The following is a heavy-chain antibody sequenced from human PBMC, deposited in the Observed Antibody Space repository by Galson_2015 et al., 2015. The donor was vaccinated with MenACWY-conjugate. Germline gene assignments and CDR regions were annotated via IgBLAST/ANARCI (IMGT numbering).Heavy chain of an antibody. CDR1: GSSLRELF. J-gene: IGHJ6*02. V-gene: IGHV1-24*01. CDR2: VDHENGEI. D-gene: IGHD2/OR15-2a*01. Sequence: SVKVSCKVSGSSLRELFMNWVRQAPGEGLEWMGGVDHENGEITYAQKFQGRVTMTADTSTDTGYMELRSLRSEDTAVYYCASVSAGYCHSGTGFAVDVWGQAATGTAAS. CDR3: ASVSAGYCHSGTGFAVDV.